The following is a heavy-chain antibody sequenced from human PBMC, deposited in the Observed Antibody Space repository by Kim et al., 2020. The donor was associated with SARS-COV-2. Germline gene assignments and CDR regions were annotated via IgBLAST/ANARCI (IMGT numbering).Heavy chain of an antibody. CDR2: IGTAGDT. V-gene: IGHV3-13*04. D-gene: IGHD5-12*01. CDR1: GFTFSSYD. J-gene: IGHJ4*02. Sequence: GGSLRLSCAASGFTFSSYDMHWVRQATGKGLEWVSAIGTAGDTYYPGSVKGRFTISRENAKNSLYLQMNSLRAGDTAGYYCAREGDGYNLDYWGQGTLVTVSS. CDR3: AREGDGYNLDY.